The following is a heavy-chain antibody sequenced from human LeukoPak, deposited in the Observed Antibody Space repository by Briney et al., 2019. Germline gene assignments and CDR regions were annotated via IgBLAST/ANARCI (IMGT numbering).Heavy chain of an antibody. Sequence: SETLSLTCTVSGGSISSRSDSCGWIRQTPGKGLEWIGNLDSSGSTYYNPSIKSRVTISVGTSKNQFSLNLRSVTAADTAIYFCSRSHDYGGLYFYYYMDVWGKGTTVTVSS. D-gene: IGHD4-23*01. J-gene: IGHJ6*03. CDR3: SRSHDYGGLYFYYYMDV. V-gene: IGHV4-39*01. CDR2: LDSSGST. CDR1: GGSISSRSDS.